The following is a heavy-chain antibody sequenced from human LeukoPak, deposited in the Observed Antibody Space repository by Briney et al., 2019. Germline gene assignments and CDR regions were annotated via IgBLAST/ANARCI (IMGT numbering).Heavy chain of an antibody. D-gene: IGHD6-13*01. V-gene: IGHV4-31*03. Sequence: PSQTLSLTCTVSGGSISSGSYYWSCIRQQPGKGLEWIGYIYYSGSTYYNPSRKSRVTISVDTSKNQFSLKLSSVTAADTAVYYCASEGSSWGRGWFDPWGQGTLVTVSS. CDR2: IYYSGST. CDR1: GGSISSGSYY. CDR3: ASEGSSWGRGWFDP. J-gene: IGHJ5*02.